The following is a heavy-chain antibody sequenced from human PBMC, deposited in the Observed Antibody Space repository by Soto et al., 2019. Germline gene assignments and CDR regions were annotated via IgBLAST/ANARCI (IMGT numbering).Heavy chain of an antibody. CDR3: ARQSGDYYYYGMDV. CDR1: GGSISSSSYY. D-gene: IGHD1-26*01. CDR2: IYYSGST. V-gene: IGHV4-39*01. J-gene: IGHJ6*02. Sequence: PSETLSLTCTVSGGSISSSSYYWGWIRQPPGKGLEWIGGIYYSGSTYYNPSLKSRVTISVDTSKNQFSLKLSSVTAADTAVYYCARQSGDYYYYGMDVWGQGTTVTVSS.